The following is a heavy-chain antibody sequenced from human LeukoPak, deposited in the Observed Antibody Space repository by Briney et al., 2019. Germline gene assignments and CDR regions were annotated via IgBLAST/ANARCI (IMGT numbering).Heavy chain of an antibody. J-gene: IGHJ4*02. CDR2: ISGSGGNT. CDR3: AKFLPTHIVVANYYFDY. CDR1: GFTFSSYA. D-gene: IGHD2-21*01. Sequence: GGSLRLSCAASGFTFSSYAMSWVRQAPGKGLEWVSAISGSGGNTYYADSVKGRFTISRDNSKNTLYLQMNSLRAEDTAVYYCAKFLPTHIVVANYYFDYWGQGTLVTVSS. V-gene: IGHV3-23*01.